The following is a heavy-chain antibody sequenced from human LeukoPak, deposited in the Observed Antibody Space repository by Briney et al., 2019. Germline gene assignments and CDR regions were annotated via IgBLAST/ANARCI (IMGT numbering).Heavy chain of an antibody. V-gene: IGHV1-18*04. J-gene: IGHJ4*02. CDR3: ARMVAATFGDY. Sequence: ASVRVSCKASGYTFTSYGISWVRQAPGQGREWMGWISAYNGNTNYTQKLQGRVTMTTDTSTSTAYMELRSLRSDDTAVYYCARMVAATFGDYWGQGTLVTVSS. CDR2: ISAYNGNT. CDR1: GYTFTSYG. D-gene: IGHD2-15*01.